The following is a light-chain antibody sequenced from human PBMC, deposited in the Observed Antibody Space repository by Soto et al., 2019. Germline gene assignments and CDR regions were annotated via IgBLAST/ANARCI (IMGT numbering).Light chain of an antibody. V-gene: IGLV2-8*01. Sequence: QSALTQPPSASGSPGQSVTISCTGTSSDVGAYNYVSWYQQHPGNAPRLVIYEVSKRPSGVPDRFSGSKSGNTASLTVSGLQAEDEADYFCSSYAGSNNFVLGGGTKLTVL. J-gene: IGLJ2*01. CDR2: EVS. CDR1: SSDVGAYNY. CDR3: SSYAGSNNFV.